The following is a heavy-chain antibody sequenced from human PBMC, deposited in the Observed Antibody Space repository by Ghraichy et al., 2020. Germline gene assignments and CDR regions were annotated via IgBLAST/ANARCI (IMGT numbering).Heavy chain of an antibody. Sequence: GGSLRLSCAASGFIFSRHAMNWVRQAPGKGLEWVSYISSSGSTIFYADSVEGRFTISRDNANNSLFLQMDILRDDDTAVYYCARSLPNRYYYYGMDVWGRGTMVTVSS. J-gene: IGHJ6*02. CDR1: GFIFSRHA. D-gene: IGHD1-14*01. CDR3: ARSLPNRYYYYGMDV. CDR2: ISSSGSTI. V-gene: IGHV3-48*02.